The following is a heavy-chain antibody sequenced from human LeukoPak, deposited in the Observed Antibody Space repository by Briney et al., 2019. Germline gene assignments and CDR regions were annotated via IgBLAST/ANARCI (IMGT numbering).Heavy chain of an antibody. J-gene: IGHJ4*02. V-gene: IGHV3-23*01. CDR1: GFTFSSYG. CDR3: AKDREPKWELLVPLGY. CDR2: ISGSGGST. Sequence: GGSLRLSCAASGFTFSSYGMSWVRQAPGKGLEWVSDISGSGGSTYYADSVKGRFTISRDNSKNTLYLQMNSLRAEDTAVYYCAKDREPKWELLVPLGYWGQGALVTVSS. D-gene: IGHD1-26*01.